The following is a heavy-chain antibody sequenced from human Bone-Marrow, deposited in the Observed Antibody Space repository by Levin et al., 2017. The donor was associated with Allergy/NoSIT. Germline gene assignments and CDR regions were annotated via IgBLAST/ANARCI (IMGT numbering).Heavy chain of an antibody. V-gene: IGHV3-21*01. J-gene: IGHJ4*02. D-gene: IGHD2-2*01. CDR1: GFTFSSYS. Sequence: GESLKISCAASGFTFSSYSMNWVRQAPGKGLEWVSSISSSSSYIYYADSVKGRFTISRDNAKNSLYLQMNSLRAEDTAVYYCAIFSSTSCYDYWGQGTLVTVSS. CDR2: ISSSSSYI. CDR3: AIFSSTSCYDY.